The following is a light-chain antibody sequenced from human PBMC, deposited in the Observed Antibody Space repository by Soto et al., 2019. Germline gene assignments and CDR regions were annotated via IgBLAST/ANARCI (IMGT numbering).Light chain of an antibody. CDR2: EVS. V-gene: IGLV2-8*01. J-gene: IGLJ1*01. Sequence: QSALTQPPSASGSPGQSVIISCTGTSSDVGGYKYVSWYQQHPGKAPKLMIYEVSKRPSGVPDRFSGSKSDNTASLTVSGLQAEDEADYYCSSYAGSNNFVFGTGTKLTVL. CDR1: SSDVGGYKY. CDR3: SSYAGSNNFV.